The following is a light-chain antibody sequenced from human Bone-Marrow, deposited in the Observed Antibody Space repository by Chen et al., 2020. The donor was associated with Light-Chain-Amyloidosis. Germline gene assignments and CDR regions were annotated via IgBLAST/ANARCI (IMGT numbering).Light chain of an antibody. J-gene: IGLJ1*01. Sequence: QSALTQPASVSGSPGQSITISCTGTSSDVGGDNHVSWYQQHPDKAPQLMIYEVTNRPSWVPDRFSGSKSDNTASLTISGLQTEDEADYCGSSYTITNTLVFGSGTRVTVL. CDR1: SSDVGGDNH. CDR2: EVT. CDR3: SSYTITNTLV. V-gene: IGLV2-14*01.